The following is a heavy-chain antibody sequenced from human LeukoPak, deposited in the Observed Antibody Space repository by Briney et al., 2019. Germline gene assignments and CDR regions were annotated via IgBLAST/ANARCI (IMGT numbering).Heavy chain of an antibody. J-gene: IGHJ4*02. CDR3: VRGDWYFEA. CDR2: INRDGTEK. V-gene: IGHV3-7*04. CDR1: GFNFSDSR. Sequence: GGSLRLSCATSGFNFSDSRMTWGRQAPGKGLQWVANINRDGTEKHFLDSVEGRFIISRDNAKKSLYLQMSSLRPQDTAVYFCVRGDWYFEAWGQGSLVTVSS. D-gene: IGHD2-21*01.